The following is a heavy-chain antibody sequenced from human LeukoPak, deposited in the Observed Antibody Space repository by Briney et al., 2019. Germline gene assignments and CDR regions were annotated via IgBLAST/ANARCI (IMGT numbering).Heavy chain of an antibody. J-gene: IGHJ4*02. V-gene: IGHV1-2*02. CDR2: INPNSGGT. D-gene: IGHD6-6*01. CDR3: ATDRQYSSSSADY. CDR1: GYTFTGYY. Sequence: ASVKVSCKASGYTFTGYYMHWVRQAPGQGLEWMGWINPNSGGTNYAQKFQGRVTMTEDTSTDTAYMELSSLRSEDTAVYYCATDRQYSSSSADYWGQGTLVTVSS.